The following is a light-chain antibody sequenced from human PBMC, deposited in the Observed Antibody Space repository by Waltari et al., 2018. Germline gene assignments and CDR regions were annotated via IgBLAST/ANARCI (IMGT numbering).Light chain of an antibody. CDR2: EVS. CDR1: NNDVGAYNF. CDR3: SSYTRRHTYV. Sequence: QSALTQPASVSGSPGQSITISCTGTNNDVGAYNFVSCYQQHPGKAPKPMIREVSNRPSGVSNRVSGSKSGNTASLTISGLQAEDEADYHCSSYTRRHTYVFGPGTTVTVL. V-gene: IGLV2-14*01. J-gene: IGLJ1*01.